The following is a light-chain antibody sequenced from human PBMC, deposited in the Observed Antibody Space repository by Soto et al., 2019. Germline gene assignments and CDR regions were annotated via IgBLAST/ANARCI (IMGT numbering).Light chain of an antibody. Sequence: QSVLTQPPSVSGAPGQGVTISCTGSSSNIGAGYVVHWYQQFPGRAPNLLIYGSSNRPSGVPDRFSGSKSGTSASLAITGLQAEDEADYYCQSYDNGLSASVFGGGTQLTVL. CDR2: GSS. CDR1: SSNIGAGYV. V-gene: IGLV1-40*01. CDR3: QSYDNGLSASV. J-gene: IGLJ2*01.